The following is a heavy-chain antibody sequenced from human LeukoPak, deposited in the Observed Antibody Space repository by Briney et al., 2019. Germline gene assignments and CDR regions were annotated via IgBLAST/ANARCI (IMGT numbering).Heavy chain of an antibody. Sequence: GGSLRLSCAASGFTFSSYVKRWVRQAPGKGLGWVSSVTGSDGSTYYADSVKGRFTIPRDNSKNTLYPQMNSLRAEDTAVYYCAAQWLLHGAFDFWGQGTTVTVSS. D-gene: IGHD6-19*01. V-gene: IGHV3-23*01. CDR3: AAQWLLHGAFDF. CDR2: VTGSDGST. J-gene: IGHJ3*01. CDR1: GFTFSSYV.